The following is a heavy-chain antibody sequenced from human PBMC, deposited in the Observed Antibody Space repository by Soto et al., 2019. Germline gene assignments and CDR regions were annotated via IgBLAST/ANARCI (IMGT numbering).Heavy chain of an antibody. D-gene: IGHD3-16*01. CDR3: ARGDFYASDH. Sequence: QVQLQQWGAGLLKPSETLSLTCAVYGGSFSGYYWSWIRQPPEKGLEWIGEINHSGSTNYNPSLKSRVTISVDTSKNQFSLKLTSVTAADTAVYYCARGDFYASDHWGRGNLVTVSS. V-gene: IGHV4-34*01. J-gene: IGHJ4*02. CDR1: GGSFSGYY. CDR2: INHSGST.